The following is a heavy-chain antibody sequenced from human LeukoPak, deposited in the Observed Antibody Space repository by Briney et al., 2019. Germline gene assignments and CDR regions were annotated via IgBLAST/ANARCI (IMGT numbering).Heavy chain of an antibody. Sequence: ASVKVSCKASGYTFTSYGISWVRQAPGQGLEWMGWISGYNGNTNYAQKLQGRVTMTTDKSTSTAYMELRSLRSDDTAVYYCARHRWIPGTTSIDYWGQGTLVTVSS. CDR2: ISGYNGNT. J-gene: IGHJ4*02. D-gene: IGHD5-18*01. CDR1: GYTFTSYG. CDR3: ARHRWIPGTTSIDY. V-gene: IGHV1-18*01.